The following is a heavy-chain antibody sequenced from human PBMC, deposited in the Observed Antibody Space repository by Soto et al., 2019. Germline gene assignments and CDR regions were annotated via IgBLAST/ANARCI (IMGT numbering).Heavy chain of an antibody. J-gene: IGHJ4*02. CDR3: ARTGDYGDSLY. V-gene: IGHV4-59*01. CDR1: SGSISAYY. Sequence: SETLSLTCTVSSGSISAYYWAWIRQPPGKGLEWIGQIYYSGGTKYNPSLKSRVTISVDTSKSQFSVKLTSVTAADTAVYYCARTGDYGDSLYWGQGTLVTVSS. D-gene: IGHD4-17*01. CDR2: IYYSGGT.